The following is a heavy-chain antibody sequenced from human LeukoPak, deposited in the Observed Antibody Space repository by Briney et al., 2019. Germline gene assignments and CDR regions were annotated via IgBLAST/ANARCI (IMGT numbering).Heavy chain of an antibody. J-gene: IGHJ5*02. CDR3: AKLDSSSWYLRGNWFDP. CDR1: GGSISSYY. D-gene: IGHD6-13*01. Sequence: PSETLSLTCTVSGGSISSYYWSWIRQPPGKGLEWIGYMFYSGNTNYNPPLKSRVTISVDTSKNQFSLKLSSVTAADTAVYYCAKLDSSSWYLRGNWFDPWGQGTLVTVSS. CDR2: MFYSGNT. V-gene: IGHV4-59*01.